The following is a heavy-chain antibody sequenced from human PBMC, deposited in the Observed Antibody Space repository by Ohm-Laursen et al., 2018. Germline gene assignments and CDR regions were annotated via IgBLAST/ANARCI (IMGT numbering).Heavy chain of an antibody. CDR1: GFTFSDYY. D-gene: IGHD2-15*01. V-gene: IGHV3-11*01. J-gene: IGHJ4*02. CDR3: ADCSGGSCYTFDY. CDR2: ISSSGKTI. Sequence: SLRLSCAASGFTFSDYYMNWIRQAPGKGLEWVSYISSSGKTIYYADSVKGRFTISRDNAKNSLYLQMNSLRVEDTAVYYCADCSGGSCYTFDYWGQGTLVTVSS.